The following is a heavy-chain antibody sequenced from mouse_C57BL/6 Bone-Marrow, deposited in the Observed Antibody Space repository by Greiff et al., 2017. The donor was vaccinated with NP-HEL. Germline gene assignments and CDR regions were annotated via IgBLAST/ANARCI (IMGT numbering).Heavy chain of an antibody. CDR1: GFTFTDYY. Sequence: EVQLQQSGGGLVQPGGSLSLSCAASGFTFTDYYMSWVRQPPGKALEWLAFIRNKANGYTTEYSASVKGRFTISRDNSQSILYLQMKALRAEDSATYYCARSIYYDYADDPFYAMDYWGQGTSVTVSS. CDR3: ARSIYYDYADDPFYAMDY. J-gene: IGHJ4*01. V-gene: IGHV7-3*01. D-gene: IGHD2-4*01. CDR2: IRNKANGYTT.